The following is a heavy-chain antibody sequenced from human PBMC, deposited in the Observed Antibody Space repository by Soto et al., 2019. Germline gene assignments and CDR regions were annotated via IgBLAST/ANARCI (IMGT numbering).Heavy chain of an antibody. Sequence: GGSLRLSCAASGFTVSTNYINWVRQAPGKGLEWVSVIHTGGSTFDADSVKGRFTISRDNSKNTVNFQMNNLRVEDTAVYYCARGLWDLDFFDYWGQGTLVTVSS. V-gene: IGHV3-66*01. D-gene: IGHD1-26*01. CDR2: IHTGGST. CDR3: ARGLWDLDFFDY. CDR1: GFTVSTNY. J-gene: IGHJ4*02.